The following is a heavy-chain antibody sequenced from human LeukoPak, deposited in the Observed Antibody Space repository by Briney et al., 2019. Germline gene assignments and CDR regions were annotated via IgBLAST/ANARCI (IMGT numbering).Heavy chain of an antibody. CDR2: MSPYNGNS. V-gene: IGHV1-18*03. CDR1: HSNSA. D-gene: IGHD5-18*01. CDR3: ARAAGSSYDEHLHYYFDF. J-gene: IGHJ4*02. Sequence: ASVEVSFKASHSNSAITWVRQPPGQGLEWMGWMSPYNGNSNYAQKCQGRVTMTTDKSTNTAYMEMRSLRSDDMDVYYCARAAGSSYDEHLHYYFDFWGQGTLVTVSS.